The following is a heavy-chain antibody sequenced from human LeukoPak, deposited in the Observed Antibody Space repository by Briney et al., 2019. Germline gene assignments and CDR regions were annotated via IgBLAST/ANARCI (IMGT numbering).Heavy chain of an antibody. D-gene: IGHD3-22*01. CDR2: ISWNSGSI. Sequence: GGSLRLSCAASGFNFNYYGMHWVRQAPGKGLEWVSGISWNSGSIGYADSVKGRFTISRDNAKNSLYLQMNSLRTEDTALYYCAKARGLIGGAFDIWGQGTMVTVSS. J-gene: IGHJ3*02. CDR1: GFNFNYYG. V-gene: IGHV3-9*01. CDR3: AKARGLIGGAFDI.